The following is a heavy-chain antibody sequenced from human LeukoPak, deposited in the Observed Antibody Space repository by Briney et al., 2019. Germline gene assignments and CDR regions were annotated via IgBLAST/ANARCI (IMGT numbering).Heavy chain of an antibody. V-gene: IGHV3-74*01. CDR3: VSSPQYDMDV. J-gene: IGHJ6*02. D-gene: IGHD2-2*01. Sequence: PGGSLRLSCSASGITFSNYWMHWVRQAPGKGLVWVSRINSDGRTTNYADSVKGRFTISRDNAKNTLYLQMNSLRAEDTAVYYCVSSPQYDMDVWGQGTTVTVSS. CDR2: INSDGRTT. CDR1: GITFSNYW.